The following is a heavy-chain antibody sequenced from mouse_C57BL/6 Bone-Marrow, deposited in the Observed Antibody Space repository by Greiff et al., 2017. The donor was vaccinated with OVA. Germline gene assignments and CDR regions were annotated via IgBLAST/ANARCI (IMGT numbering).Heavy chain of an antibody. CDR3: ARREIYYDYDGLAMDY. V-gene: IGHV1-59*01. CDR1: GYTFTSYW. D-gene: IGHD2-4*01. CDR2: IDPSDSYT. Sequence: VQLKQPGAELVRPGTSVKLSCKASGYTFTSYWMHWVKQRPGQGLEWIGVIDPSDSYTNYNQKFKGKATLTVDTSSSTAYMQLSSLTSEDSAVYYCARREIYYDYDGLAMDYWGQGTSVTVSS. J-gene: IGHJ4*01.